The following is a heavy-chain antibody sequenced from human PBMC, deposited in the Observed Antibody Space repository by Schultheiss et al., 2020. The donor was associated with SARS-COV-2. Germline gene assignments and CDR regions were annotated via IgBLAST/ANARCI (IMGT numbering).Heavy chain of an antibody. D-gene: IGHD5-12*01. CDR2: ISGSGGST. CDR3: ARAGNSGYDSGYYYGMDV. V-gene: IGHV3-23*01. J-gene: IGHJ6*02. Sequence: GGSLRLSCAASGFTFSSYAMSWVRQAPGKGLEWVSAISGSGGSTYYADSVKGRFTISRDNAKNSLFLQMNSLRAEDTAVYYCARAGNSGYDSGYYYGMDVWGQGTTVTVSS. CDR1: GFTFSSYA.